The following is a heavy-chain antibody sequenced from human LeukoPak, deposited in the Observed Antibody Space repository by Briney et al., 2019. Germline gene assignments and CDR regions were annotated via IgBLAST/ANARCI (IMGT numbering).Heavy chain of an antibody. CDR1: GFTFTTYA. CDR2: ISGISGST. J-gene: IGHJ5*02. V-gene: IGHV3-23*01. CDR3: AKNYYDSSGYYRWFDP. D-gene: IGHD3-22*01. Sequence: PGGSLRLSCAASGFTFTTYAMSWVRQAPGKGLEWVSAISGISGSTYYADSVKGRFTISRDNSKNTLYLQMNSLRAEDTAVYYCAKNYYDSSGYYRWFDPWGQGTLVTVSS.